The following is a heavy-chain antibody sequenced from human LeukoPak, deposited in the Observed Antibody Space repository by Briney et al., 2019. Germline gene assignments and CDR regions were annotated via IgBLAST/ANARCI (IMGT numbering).Heavy chain of an antibody. D-gene: IGHD5-18*01. V-gene: IGHV4-39*01. CDR2: IYYSGST. CDR1: GGSVSSSSYY. Sequence: SETLSLTCTVSGGSVSSSSYYWGWIRQPPGKGLEWIGSIYYSGSTYYNPSLKSRVTISVDTSKNQFSLKLSSVTAADTAVYYCARRGYSYGGVWGQGTLVTVSS. J-gene: IGHJ4*02. CDR3: ARRGYSYGGV.